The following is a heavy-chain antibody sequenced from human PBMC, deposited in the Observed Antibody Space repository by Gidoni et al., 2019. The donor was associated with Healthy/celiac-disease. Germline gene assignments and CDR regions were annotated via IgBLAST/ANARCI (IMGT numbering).Heavy chain of an antibody. J-gene: IGHJ4*02. Sequence: EVQLLESGGGLVQPGGSLRLSCAASGFPFSSYAMSWVRQAPGKGLEWVSAISGSGGSTYYADSVKGRFTISRDNSKNTLYLQMNSLRAEDTAVYYCAKGDVRIEWLGSIDYWGQGTLVTVSS. D-gene: IGHD6-19*01. CDR1: GFPFSSYA. CDR3: AKGDVRIEWLGSIDY. CDR2: ISGSGGST. V-gene: IGHV3-23*01.